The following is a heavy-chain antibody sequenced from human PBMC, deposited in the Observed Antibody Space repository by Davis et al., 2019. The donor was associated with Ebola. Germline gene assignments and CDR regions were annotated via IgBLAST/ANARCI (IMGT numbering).Heavy chain of an antibody. CDR2: IYYSGST. V-gene: IGHV4-59*08. Sequence: MPSETLSLTCAVYGGSFSGYYWSWIRQPPGKGLEWIGYIYYSGSTNYNPSLKSRVTISVDTSKNQFSLKLSSVTAADTAVYYCARLGGIAAAGLDYWGQGTLVTVSS. D-gene: IGHD6-13*01. CDR3: ARLGGIAAAGLDY. J-gene: IGHJ4*02. CDR1: GGSFSGYY.